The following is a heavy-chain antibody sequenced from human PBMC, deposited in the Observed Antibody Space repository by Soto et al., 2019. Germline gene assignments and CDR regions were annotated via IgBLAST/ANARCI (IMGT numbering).Heavy chain of an antibody. D-gene: IGHD3-3*01. CDR1: GYTLTELS. Sequence: ASVKVSCKVSGYTLTELSMHWVRQAPGKGLEWMGGFDPEDGETIYAQKFQGRVTMTEDTATDTAYMELSSLRSEDTAVYYCATAQIFGVVSSPFCYYWGQGTLVTVSS. J-gene: IGHJ4*02. CDR3: ATAQIFGVVSSPFCYY. V-gene: IGHV1-24*01. CDR2: FDPEDGET.